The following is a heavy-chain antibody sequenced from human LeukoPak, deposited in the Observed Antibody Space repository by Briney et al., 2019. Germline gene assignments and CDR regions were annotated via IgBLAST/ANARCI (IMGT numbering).Heavy chain of an antibody. Sequence: SETLSLTCTVSGGSVSSGSYYWSWIRQPPGKGLEWIGDIYYSGSTNYNPSLKSRVTISVDTSKNQFSLKLSSVTAADTAVYYCAREMLQWELLTGLHYYGMDVWGQGTTVTVSS. CDR2: IYYSGST. D-gene: IGHD1-26*01. V-gene: IGHV4-61*01. J-gene: IGHJ6*02. CDR3: AREMLQWELLTGLHYYGMDV. CDR1: GGSVSSGSYY.